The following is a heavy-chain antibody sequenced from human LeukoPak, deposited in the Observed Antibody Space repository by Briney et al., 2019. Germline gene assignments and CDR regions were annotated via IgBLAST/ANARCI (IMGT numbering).Heavy chain of an antibody. Sequence: ASETLSLTCTVSGGSISSSSYYWGWIRQPPGKGLEWIGSIYYSGSTYYNPSLKSRVTISVDTSKNQFSLKLSSVTAADTAVYYCARLENSSGYYYDYWGQGTLVTVSS. CDR3: ARLENSSGYYYDY. J-gene: IGHJ4*02. CDR2: IYYSGST. CDR1: GGSISSSSYY. D-gene: IGHD3-22*01. V-gene: IGHV4-39*01.